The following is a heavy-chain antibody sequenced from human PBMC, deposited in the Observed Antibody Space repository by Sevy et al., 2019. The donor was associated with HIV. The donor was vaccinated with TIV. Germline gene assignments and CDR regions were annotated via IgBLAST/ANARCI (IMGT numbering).Heavy chain of an antibody. D-gene: IGHD5-18*01. Sequence: GGSLRHSCAASGFTFNIYGMLWVRQAPGKELQWVALIWNEENYKYYADSVKGRFTISRDKSRSTLYLEMNSLRAKDTAVYESAAGASVDPAMVGNFDHWGQGALVTVSS. CDR3: AAGASVDPAMVGNFDH. V-gene: IGHV3-33*01. CDR2: IWNEENYK. CDR1: GFTFNIYG. J-gene: IGHJ4*02.